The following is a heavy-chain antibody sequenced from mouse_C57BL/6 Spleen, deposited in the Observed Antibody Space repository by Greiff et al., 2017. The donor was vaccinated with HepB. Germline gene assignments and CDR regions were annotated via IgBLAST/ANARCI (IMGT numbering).Heavy chain of an antibody. CDR2: IYPGDGDT. V-gene: IGHV1-82*01. CDR3: ARGRYAMDY. Sequence: QVQLQQSGPELVKPGASVKISCKASGYAFSSSWMNWVKQRPGKGLEWIGRIYPGDGDTNYNGKFKGKATLTADKSSSTAYMQLSSLTSEDSAVYCCARGRYAMDYWGQGTSVTVSS. J-gene: IGHJ4*01. CDR1: GYAFSSSW.